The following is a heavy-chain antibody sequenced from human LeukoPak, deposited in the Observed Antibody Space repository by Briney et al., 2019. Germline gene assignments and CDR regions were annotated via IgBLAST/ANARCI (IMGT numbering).Heavy chain of an antibody. CDR3: ANLPLLDAFDI. J-gene: IGHJ3*02. CDR1: GFTFSSYG. Sequence: PGGSLRLSCAASGFTFSSYGMHWVRQAPGKGLEWVAVIWYDGSNKYCADSVKGRFTISRDNSKNTLYLQMNSLRAEDTAVYYCANLPLLDAFDIWGQGTMVTVSS. V-gene: IGHV3-33*06. CDR2: IWYDGSNK. D-gene: IGHD3-10*01.